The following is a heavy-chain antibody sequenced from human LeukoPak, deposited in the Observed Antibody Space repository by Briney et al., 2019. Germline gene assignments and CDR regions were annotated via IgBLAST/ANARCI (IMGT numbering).Heavy chain of an antibody. V-gene: IGHV4-59*01. CDR2: IYYSGST. CDR1: GGSISSNY. CDR3: ARYHCTNGVCYYFGY. J-gene: IGHJ4*02. Sequence: LETLSLTCTVSGGSISSNYWSWIRQPPGKGLEWIGYIYYSGSTNCNPSLKSRVTTSVDTSKNQFSLKLRSVTAADTAVYYCARYHCTNGVCYYFGYWGQGTLVTVSS. D-gene: IGHD2-8*01.